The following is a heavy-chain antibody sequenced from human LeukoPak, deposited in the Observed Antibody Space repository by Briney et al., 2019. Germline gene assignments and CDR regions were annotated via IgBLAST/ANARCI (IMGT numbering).Heavy chain of an antibody. CDR2: INPNSGGT. Sequence: ASVKVSCKASVYTFTGYYMHWVRQAPGQGLEWMGRINPNSGGTNYAQKFQGRATMTRDTSISTAYMELSRLRSDDTAVYYCARGIVGATSYFDYWGQGTLVTVSS. D-gene: IGHD1-26*01. CDR1: VYTFTGYY. CDR3: ARGIVGATSYFDY. J-gene: IGHJ4*02. V-gene: IGHV1-2*06.